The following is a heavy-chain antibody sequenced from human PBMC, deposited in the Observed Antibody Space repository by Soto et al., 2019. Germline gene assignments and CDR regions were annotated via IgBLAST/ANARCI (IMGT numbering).Heavy chain of an antibody. D-gene: IGHD1-1*01. J-gene: IGHJ4*02. CDR2: ISSSSSYT. V-gene: IGHV3-11*06. Sequence: QVQLVESGGGLVKPGGSLRLSCAASGFKFSDYYMSWIRQAPGPGLEWVSYISSSSSYTNYADSVKGRFTISRDNAKNSLYLQMNSLRAEDTAVYYCARDPRSTGTTGIDYWGQGTLVTVSS. CDR1: GFKFSDYY. CDR3: ARDPRSTGTTGIDY.